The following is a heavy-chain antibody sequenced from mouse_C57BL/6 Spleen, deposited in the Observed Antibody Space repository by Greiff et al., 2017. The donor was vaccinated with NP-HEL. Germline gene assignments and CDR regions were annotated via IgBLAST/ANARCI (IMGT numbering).Heavy chain of an antibody. CDR3: ARSNGHSYYCSYNWYFDV. V-gene: IGHV1-50*01. CDR2: IDPSDSYT. D-gene: IGHD2-10*01. CDR1: GYTFTSYW. Sequence: QVQLQQPGAELVKPGASVKLSCKASGYTFTSYWMQWVKQRPGQGLEWIGEIDPSDSYTNYNQKFKGKATLTVDKSSSTAYMQLSSLTSEDSAVYYCARSNGHSYYCSYNWYFDVWGTGTTVTVSS. J-gene: IGHJ1*03.